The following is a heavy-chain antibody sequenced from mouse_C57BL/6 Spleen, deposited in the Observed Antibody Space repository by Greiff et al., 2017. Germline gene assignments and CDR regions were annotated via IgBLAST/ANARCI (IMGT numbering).Heavy chain of an antibody. D-gene: IGHD1-1*01. CDR1: GYTFTSYW. V-gene: IGHV1-55*01. CDR3: ARRGLITTVVGGAWFAY. J-gene: IGHJ3*01. Sequence: QVQLQQPGAELVKPGASVKMSCKASGYTFTSYWITWVEPRPGQGLEWIGDLYPGRGSTNYNEKLKSRVPLTVGTSSSTAYMQLSSLTSEDSAVFYCARRGLITTVVGGAWFAYWGQGTLVTVSA. CDR2: LYPGRGST.